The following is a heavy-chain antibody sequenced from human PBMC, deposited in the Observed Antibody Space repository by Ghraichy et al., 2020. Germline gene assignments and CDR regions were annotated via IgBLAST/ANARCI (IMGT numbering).Heavy chain of an antibody. CDR3: ARQWYGPYSGYDSPLLPPKYYYYGMDV. D-gene: IGHD5-12*01. CDR2: IYYSGST. CDR1: GGSISSSSYY. J-gene: IGHJ6*02. V-gene: IGHV4-39*01. Sequence: SETLSLTCTVSGGSISSSSYYWGWIRQPPGKGLEWIGSIYYSGSTYYNPSLKSRVTISVDTSKNQFSLKLSSVTAADTAVYYCARQWYGPYSGYDSPLLPPKYYYYGMDVWGQGTTVTVSS.